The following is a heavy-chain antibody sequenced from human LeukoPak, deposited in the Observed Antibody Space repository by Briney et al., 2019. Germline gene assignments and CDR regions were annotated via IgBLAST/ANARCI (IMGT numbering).Heavy chain of an antibody. Sequence: GGSLRLSCAASGFTFSSYRMNWVRQAPGKGLEWVSYMNSSDTTIYYADSVKGRFTIARDNAKNSLYLQMNSLRDEDTAVYYCARDAGPRDYGSGSYFGYWGQGTLVTVSS. CDR2: MNSSDTTI. J-gene: IGHJ4*02. V-gene: IGHV3-48*02. CDR3: ARDAGPRDYGSGSYFGY. D-gene: IGHD3-10*01. CDR1: GFTFSSYR.